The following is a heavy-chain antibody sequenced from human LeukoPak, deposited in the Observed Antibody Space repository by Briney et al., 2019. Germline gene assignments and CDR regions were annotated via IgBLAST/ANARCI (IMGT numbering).Heavy chain of an antibody. Sequence: GGSLRLSCAASGFTFSTYAMNWIRQAPGKGLEWVSSISSTGTYIYYADLVEGRFNISRDNAKNSLYLQMNSLRAEDTAVYYCTRGVGNFRYYFDYWGQGTLVTVSS. CDR3: TRGVGNFRYYFDY. D-gene: IGHD2/OR15-2a*01. CDR1: GFTFSTYA. CDR2: ISSTGTYI. J-gene: IGHJ4*02. V-gene: IGHV3-21*01.